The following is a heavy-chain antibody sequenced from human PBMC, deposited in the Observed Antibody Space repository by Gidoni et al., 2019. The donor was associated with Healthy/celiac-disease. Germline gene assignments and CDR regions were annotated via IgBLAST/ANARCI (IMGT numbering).Heavy chain of an antibody. CDR3: ARDPYYDSSGYPVD. J-gene: IGHJ4*02. D-gene: IGHD3-22*01. CDR1: GFTVSINY. V-gene: IGHV3-53*01. CDR2: IYSGGST. Sequence: EVQLVESGGGLIQPGGSLRLSCSASGFTVSINYMSWVRQAPGKGLEWVSVIYSGGSTYYADSVKGRFTISRDNSKNTLYLQMNSLRAEDTAVYYCARDPYYDSSGYPVDWGQGTLVTVSS.